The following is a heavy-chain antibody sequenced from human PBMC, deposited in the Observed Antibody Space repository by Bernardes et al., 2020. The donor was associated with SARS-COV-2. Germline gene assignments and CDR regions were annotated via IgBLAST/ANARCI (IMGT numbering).Heavy chain of an antibody. CDR1: GYTFTGYY. J-gene: IGHJ5*02. V-gene: IGHV1-2*06. CDR2: INPNSGGT. D-gene: IGHD2-15*01. CDR3: ARDRGPLYCSGGSCYPENWFDP. Sequence: ASVKVSCKASGYTFTGYYMHWVRQAPGQGLEWMGRINPNSGGTNYAQKFRGRVTMTRDTSISTAYMELSRLRSDDTAVYYCARDRGPLYCSGGSCYPENWFDPWGQGTLVTVSS.